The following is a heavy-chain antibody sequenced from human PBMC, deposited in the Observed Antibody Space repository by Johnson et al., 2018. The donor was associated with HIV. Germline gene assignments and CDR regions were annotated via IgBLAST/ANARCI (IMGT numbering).Heavy chain of an antibody. CDR1: GFTFSDYY. J-gene: IGHJ3*02. CDR2: ISSSGSTI. V-gene: IGHV3-11*01. D-gene: IGHD3-22*01. CDR3: ARGSIVDVISGHARREGALNI. Sequence: QVQLVESGGGLVKPGGSLRLSCAASGFTFSDYYMSWIRQAPGKGLEWVSYISSSGSTIYYADSVKGRFTISRDNAKNSLYLQMNSLTAEDTAVYYCARGSIVDVISGHARREGALNIWGQGTMVTVSS.